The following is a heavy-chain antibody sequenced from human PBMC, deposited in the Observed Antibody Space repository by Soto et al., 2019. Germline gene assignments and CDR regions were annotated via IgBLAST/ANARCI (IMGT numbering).Heavy chain of an antibody. CDR1: GYTFTGYY. D-gene: IGHD3-9*01. V-gene: IGHV1-2*02. CDR2: INPNSGGT. Sequence: ASVKVSCKASGYTFTGYYMHWVRQAPGQGLEWMGWINPNSGGTNYAQKFQGRVTMTRDTSISTAYMELSRLRSDDTAVYYCARSPRSPDILTGFFWFDPWGQGTLVTVSS. J-gene: IGHJ5*02. CDR3: ARSPRSPDILTGFFWFDP.